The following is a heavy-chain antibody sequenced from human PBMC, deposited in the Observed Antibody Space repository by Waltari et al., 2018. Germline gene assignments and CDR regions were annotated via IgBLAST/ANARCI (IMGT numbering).Heavy chain of an antibody. CDR1: GGSMSTYY. CDR2: IEHRGNP. CDR3: ARGWRSPLSP. Sequence: QVQLQESGPGLVKPSETLYHTCSVSGGSMSTYYWSWIRQPPGKGLEWIGSIEHRGNPNNHPPLTSRVTISIDTSKHQFSLKLISVTAADTAVYYCARGWRSPLSPWGQGMLVTVSS. D-gene: IGHD3-10*01. J-gene: IGHJ5*02. V-gene: IGHV4-59*08.